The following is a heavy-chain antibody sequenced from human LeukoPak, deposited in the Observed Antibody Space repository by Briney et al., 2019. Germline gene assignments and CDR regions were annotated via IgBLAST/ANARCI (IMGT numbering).Heavy chain of an antibody. J-gene: IGHJ5*02. D-gene: IGHD3-3*01. V-gene: IGHV3-11*04. CDR3: ARDSFWSGHYEAGS. Sequence: GGSLRLSCAASGFTFSDYYMSWIRQAPGKGLEWVSYISSSGSTIYYADSVKGRFTISRDNAKNSLYLQMHSLRAEDTAVYYCARDSFWSGHYEAGSWGQGTLVTVTS. CDR1: GFTFSDYY. CDR2: ISSSGSTI.